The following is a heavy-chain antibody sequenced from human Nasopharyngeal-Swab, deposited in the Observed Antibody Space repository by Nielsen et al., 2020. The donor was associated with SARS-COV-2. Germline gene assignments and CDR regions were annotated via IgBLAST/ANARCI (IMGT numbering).Heavy chain of an antibody. CDR2: INHSGST. J-gene: IGHJ4*02. V-gene: IGHV4-34*01. D-gene: IGHD5-12*01. CDR3: ARGSRRYMAPGY. CDR1: GGSFSGYY. Sequence: SETLSLTCAVSGGSFSGYYWSWIRQSPGKGLEWIGEINHSGSTNYNPSLKSRVTISVDTSKDQFSLKLSSVTAADTAVYYCARGSRRYMAPGYWGQGTLVTVSS.